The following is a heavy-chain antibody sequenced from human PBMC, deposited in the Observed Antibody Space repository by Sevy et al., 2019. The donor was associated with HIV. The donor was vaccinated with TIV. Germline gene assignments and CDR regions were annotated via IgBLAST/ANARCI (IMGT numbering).Heavy chain of an antibody. Sequence: SETLSLTCTVSGGSITSSSYYWGWIRQPPGKGLEWIGSIYYSGGTYYNPSLKSRVTISVDTSENQFSLNLSSVTAADTAVYYCASPTGSGNWYELSSWGQGTLVTVSS. CDR3: ASPTGSGNWYELSS. CDR2: IYYSGGT. CDR1: GGSITSSSYY. V-gene: IGHV4-39*01. D-gene: IGHD6-13*01. J-gene: IGHJ5*02.